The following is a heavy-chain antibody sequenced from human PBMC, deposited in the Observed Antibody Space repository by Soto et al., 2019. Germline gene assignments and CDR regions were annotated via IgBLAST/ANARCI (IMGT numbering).Heavy chain of an antibody. CDR2: ISGSGGST. Sequence: GGSLRLSCAASEFTFSTHAMTWVRQAPGKGLEWVSSISGSGGSTYYADSVKGRFTTSRDNSKNTLYLQMNSLRAEDAAVYSCAKAGYCVSTSCYFPFDYWGQGTLVTVSS. CDR1: EFTFSTHA. CDR3: AKAGYCVSTSCYFPFDY. V-gene: IGHV3-23*01. J-gene: IGHJ4*02. D-gene: IGHD2-2*01.